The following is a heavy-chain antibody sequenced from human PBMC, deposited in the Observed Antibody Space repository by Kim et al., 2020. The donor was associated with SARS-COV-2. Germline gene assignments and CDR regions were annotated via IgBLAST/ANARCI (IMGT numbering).Heavy chain of an antibody. V-gene: IGHV1-69*13. CDR1: GGTFSSYA. D-gene: IGHD6-19*01. CDR2: IIPIFGTA. CDR3: ATPTYSSGWYDY. Sequence: SVKVSCKASGGTFSSYAISWVRQAPGQGLEWMGGIIPIFGTANYAQKFQGRVTITADESTSTAYMELSSLRSEDTAVYYCATPTYSSGWYDYWGQGTLVTVSS. J-gene: IGHJ4*02.